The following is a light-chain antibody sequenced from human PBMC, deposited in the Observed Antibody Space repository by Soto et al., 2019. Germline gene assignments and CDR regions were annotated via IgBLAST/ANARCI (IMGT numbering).Light chain of an antibody. J-gene: IGKJ3*01. CDR2: AAS. CDR3: QKSNSATFT. Sequence: DIQMTEAPSALSASVGDRATITCRASQGINNYLAWYQQKRGQLPKLVIQAASTLQSGVPSRFSGSKSGTEGTITISSLKKEDGATYYGQKSNSATFTFGPGTKVDIK. V-gene: IGKV1-27*01. CDR1: QGINNY.